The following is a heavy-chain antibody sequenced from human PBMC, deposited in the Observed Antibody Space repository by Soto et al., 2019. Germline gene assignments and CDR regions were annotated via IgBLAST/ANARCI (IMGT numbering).Heavy chain of an antibody. D-gene: IGHD2-2*01. CDR3: ARGPSAAAPLSHWYLDL. Sequence: GGSLRLSCAASGFTFSGYSMNWVRQAPGKGLEWVSYIASTSWNIYYADTVKGRFTISRDNAKNSLYLQMNSLRDEDTAVYYCARGPSAAAPLSHWYLDLWGRGTLLTLST. V-gene: IGHV3-48*02. CDR2: IASTSWNI. J-gene: IGHJ2*01. CDR1: GFTFSGYS.